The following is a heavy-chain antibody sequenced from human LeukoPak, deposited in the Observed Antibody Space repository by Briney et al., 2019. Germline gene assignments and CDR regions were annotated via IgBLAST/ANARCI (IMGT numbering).Heavy chain of an antibody. V-gene: IGHV4-4*07. CDR1: GGSIRPYY. Sequence: SETLSLTCIVFGGSIRPYYRTWIRQSAGNGLEFIGRIHSGGTTNFNPSLARRVSLSVDTSKNEVSLRLYSVTAADTAVYYCARDSPYGYTLGHYYYFMDVWGKGTTVTVS. CDR2: IHSGGTT. J-gene: IGHJ6*03. D-gene: IGHD5-12*01. CDR3: ARDSPYGYTLGHYYYFMDV.